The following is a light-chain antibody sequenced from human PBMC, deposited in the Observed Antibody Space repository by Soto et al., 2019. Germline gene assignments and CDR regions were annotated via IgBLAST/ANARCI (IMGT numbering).Light chain of an antibody. Sequence: EIVLTQCPATLSVSPGDRATLSCRASQSVNINLAWYHLKPGQAPRLLIYGASIRAAGIPARFTGSESGTEFTLSISSLQSEDFAVYYCQQYDDCPWTFGHGTKVDIK. CDR2: GAS. J-gene: IGKJ1*01. CDR3: QQYDDCPWT. CDR1: QSVNIN. V-gene: IGKV3-15*01.